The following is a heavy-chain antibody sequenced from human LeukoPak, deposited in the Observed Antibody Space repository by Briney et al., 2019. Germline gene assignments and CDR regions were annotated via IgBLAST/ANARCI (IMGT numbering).Heavy chain of an antibody. Sequence: PGGSLRLSCAASGFTFSSYAMHWVGQAPGKGLEWVAVISYDGSNKYYADSVKGRFTISRDNSKNTLYLQMNSLRAEDTAVYYCGRSVAGYFDCWGQGTLVTVSS. J-gene: IGHJ4*02. CDR3: GRSVAGYFDC. CDR1: GFTFSSYA. V-gene: IGHV3-30*04. D-gene: IGHD6-19*01. CDR2: ISYDGSNK.